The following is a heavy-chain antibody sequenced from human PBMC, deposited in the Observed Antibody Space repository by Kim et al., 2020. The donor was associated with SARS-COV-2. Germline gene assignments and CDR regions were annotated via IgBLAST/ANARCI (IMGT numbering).Heavy chain of an antibody. CDR1: GYTFTSYG. CDR2: ISAYNGNT. CDR3: ARGNGEQLVGNWFDP. J-gene: IGHJ5*02. Sequence: ASVKVSCKASGYTFTSYGISWVRQAPGQGLEWMGWISAYNGNTNYAQKLQGRVTMTTDTSTSTAYMELRSLRSDDTAVYYCARGNGEQLVGNWFDPWGQGTLVTVSS. V-gene: IGHV1-18*01. D-gene: IGHD6-13*01.